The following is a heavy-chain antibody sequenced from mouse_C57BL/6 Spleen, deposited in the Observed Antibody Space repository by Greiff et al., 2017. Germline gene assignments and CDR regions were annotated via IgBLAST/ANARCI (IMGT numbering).Heavy chain of an antibody. D-gene: IGHD1-1*01. CDR1: GYTFTSYW. Sequence: QVQLQQPGAELVMPGASVKLSCKASGYTFTSYWMHWVKQRPGQGLEWIGEIDPSASYTNYNQKFKGKSTLTVDKSSSTAYMQLSSLTSEDSAVYYCARSNYYGSSFYFDYWGQGTTLTVSS. CDR2: IDPSASYT. V-gene: IGHV1-69*01. J-gene: IGHJ2*01. CDR3: ARSNYYGSSFYFDY.